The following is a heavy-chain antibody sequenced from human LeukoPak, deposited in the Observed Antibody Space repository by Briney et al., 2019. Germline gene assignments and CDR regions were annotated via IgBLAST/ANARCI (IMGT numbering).Heavy chain of an antibody. D-gene: IGHD6-19*01. CDR2: ISGSGGST. CDR1: GFTFYSFA. J-gene: IGHJ4*02. CDR3: AKDHGVAVAGMYY. Sequence: GGSLRLSCAASGFTFYSFAMSWVRQAPGKGLEWVSSISGSGGSTYYADSVKGRFTIPRDNSRNTLYLQMNSLRAEDTAVYYCAKDHGVAVAGMYYWGQGTLVTVSS. V-gene: IGHV3-23*01.